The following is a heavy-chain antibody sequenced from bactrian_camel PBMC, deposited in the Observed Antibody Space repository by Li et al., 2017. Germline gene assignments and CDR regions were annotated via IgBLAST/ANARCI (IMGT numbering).Heavy chain of an antibody. CDR2: IFRSGGGA. CDR3: AFEEGYSPMAWVRANFQY. V-gene: IGHV3S31*01. CDR1: GFTASRYC. D-gene: IGHD5*01. J-gene: IGHJ4*01. Sequence: VQLVESGGDSVQAGGSLRLSCAASGFTASRYCMGWFRQAPGQEHEGVGVIFRSGGGALYADSVKGRFTISRDNAKKEVYLQMNNVAPEDTAMYVCAFEEGYSPMAWVRANFQYWGQGTQVTVSS.